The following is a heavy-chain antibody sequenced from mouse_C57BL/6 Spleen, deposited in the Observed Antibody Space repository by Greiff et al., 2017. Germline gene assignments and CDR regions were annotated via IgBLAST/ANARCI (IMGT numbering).Heavy chain of an antibody. CDR2: IDPSDSYT. V-gene: IGHV1-50*01. J-gene: IGHJ1*03. Sequence: QVQLQQPGAELVKPGASVKLSCKASGYTFTSYWMQWVKQRPGQGLEWIGEIDPSDSYTNYNQKFKGKATLTVDTSSSTAYMQLSSLTSEDSAVYYCARKIEGSFDVWGTGTTVTVSS. CDR3: ARKIEGSFDV. CDR1: GYTFTSYW.